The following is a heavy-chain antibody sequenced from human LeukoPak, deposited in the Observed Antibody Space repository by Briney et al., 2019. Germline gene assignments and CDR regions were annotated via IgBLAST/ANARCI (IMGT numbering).Heavy chain of an antibody. Sequence: GASLKVSCKASGYTFTTTYINWVRQAPGQGLEWMGWISAYNGKTKYAQKFQGRVTMTTDSSTSTAYMDLTSLRSDDTAVYYCARGGTYYPCIDYWGQGTLVTVSS. D-gene: IGHD1-26*01. CDR2: ISAYNGKT. J-gene: IGHJ4*02. V-gene: IGHV1-18*01. CDR3: ARGGTYYPCIDY. CDR1: GYTFTTTY.